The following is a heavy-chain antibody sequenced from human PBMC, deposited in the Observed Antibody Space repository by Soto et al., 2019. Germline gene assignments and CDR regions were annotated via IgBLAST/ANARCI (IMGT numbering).Heavy chain of an antibody. CDR3: AATSPDLHDRSGLWGYFDY. Sequence: QTQLEQYGPEVKKPGTSVKVSCKASGFTFTSSAVQWLRQARGQRLEWIGWIAVGSGDTRYAQKFQERVTIIWDVSTSTSYMELSSLRSDDTTVYYCAATSPDLHDRSGLWGYFDYWGQGALVTVSS. D-gene: IGHD3-22*01. J-gene: IGHJ4*02. V-gene: IGHV1-58*01. CDR2: IAVGSGDT. CDR1: GFTFTSSA.